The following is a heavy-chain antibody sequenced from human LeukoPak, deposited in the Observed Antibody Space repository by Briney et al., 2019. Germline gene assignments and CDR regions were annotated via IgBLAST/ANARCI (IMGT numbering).Heavy chain of an antibody. CDR1: GFTFSSYD. CDR3: ARGGIHYDFWSGYPQWFDP. D-gene: IGHD3-3*01. J-gene: IGHJ5*02. CDR2: ISSSSSYI. V-gene: IGHV3-21*01. Sequence: GGSLRLSCAASGFTFSSYDMSWVRQAPGKGLEWVSSISSSSSYIYYADSVKGRFTFSRDNVKNSLYLQMNSLRAEDTAVYYCARGGIHYDFWSGYPQWFDPWGQGTLVTVSS.